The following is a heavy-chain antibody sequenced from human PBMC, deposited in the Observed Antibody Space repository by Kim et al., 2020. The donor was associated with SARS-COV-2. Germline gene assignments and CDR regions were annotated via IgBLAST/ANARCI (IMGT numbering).Heavy chain of an antibody. J-gene: IGHJ4*02. CDR1: GYTFTSYA. D-gene: IGHD6-13*01. CDR2: INAGNVNT. CDR3: ARDQLRGSSWLPGDY. Sequence: ASVKVSCKASGYTFTSYAMHWVRQAPGQRLEWMGWINAGNVNTKYSQKFQGRVTITRDTSASTAYMELSSLRSEDTAVYYCARDQLRGSSWLPGDYWGQGTLVTVSS. V-gene: IGHV1-3*01.